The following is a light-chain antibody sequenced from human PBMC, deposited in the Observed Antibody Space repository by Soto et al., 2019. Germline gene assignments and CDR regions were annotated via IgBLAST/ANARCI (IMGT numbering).Light chain of an antibody. CDR2: GTS. CDR3: QQYHNWPIT. Sequence: EIVLTHSPGTLSLSPGERATLSCSSSQSVSSSYLAWYQQRPGQAPRLLIYGTSNRATGISARFSGSGSGTEFTLTISSLQSEDFAVYYCQQYHNWPITFGQGTRLRL. V-gene: IGKV3-15*01. J-gene: IGKJ5*01. CDR1: QSVSSSY.